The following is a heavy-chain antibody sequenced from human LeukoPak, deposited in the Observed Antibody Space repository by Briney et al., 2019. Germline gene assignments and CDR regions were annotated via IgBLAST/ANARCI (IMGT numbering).Heavy chain of an antibody. CDR2: IYNNEST. Sequence: KSSETLSLTCSVSSGSMSSHYWSWIRQPPGEGLEWIGYIYNNESTNYNPSLRSRVTISVGTSENQFSLKLTSVTAADTAVYYCARGTRGPLVWRITIFDYWGQGTLVTVSS. D-gene: IGHD3-10*01. CDR3: ARGTRGPLVWRITIFDY. CDR1: SGSMSSHY. J-gene: IGHJ4*02. V-gene: IGHV4-59*11.